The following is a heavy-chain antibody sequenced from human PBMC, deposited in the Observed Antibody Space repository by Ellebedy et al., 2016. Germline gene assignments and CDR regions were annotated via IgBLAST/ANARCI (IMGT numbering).Heavy chain of an antibody. V-gene: IGHV1-46*01. CDR1: GYTLTTNY. Sequence: ASVKVSCKASGYTLTTNYIHWVRQAPGQGLEWMGLINPSSGYIAYAQNLQGRVTVSRDTSTNTVYMELKGLASEDTAVYYCVRGGSTAVTSPEFDPWGQGTLITVSS. D-gene: IGHD4-17*01. CDR3: VRGGSTAVTSPEFDP. J-gene: IGHJ5*02. CDR2: INPSSGYI.